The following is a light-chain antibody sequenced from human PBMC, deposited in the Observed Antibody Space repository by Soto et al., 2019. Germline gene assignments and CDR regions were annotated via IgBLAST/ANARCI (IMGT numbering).Light chain of an antibody. CDR2: GAS. CDR1: QSVSLN. J-gene: IGKJ1*01. CDR3: QQYNNWPTKT. V-gene: IGKV3-15*01. Sequence: EIVLTQSPATLSVSPGERATLSCRASQSVSLNYLAWYQQKPGQAPRLVLYGASTRANGIPGRFSGSGSGTEFTLTISSLQSEDFAVYYCQQYNNWPTKTFGQGTKVDIK.